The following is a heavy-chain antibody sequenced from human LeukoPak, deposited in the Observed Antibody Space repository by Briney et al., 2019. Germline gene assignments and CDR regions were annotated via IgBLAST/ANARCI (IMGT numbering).Heavy chain of an antibody. J-gene: IGHJ5*02. CDR3: AKDRLLDYGDYVGWFDP. CDR2: ISGSGGGT. V-gene: IGHV3-23*01. Sequence: GGSLRLSCAASGFTFSSYAMSWVRQAPGKGLEWVSAISGSGGGTYYADSVKGRFTISRDNSKNTLYLQMNSLRAEDTAVYYCAKDRLLDYGDYVGWFDPWGQGTLVTVSS. CDR1: GFTFSSYA. D-gene: IGHD4-17*01.